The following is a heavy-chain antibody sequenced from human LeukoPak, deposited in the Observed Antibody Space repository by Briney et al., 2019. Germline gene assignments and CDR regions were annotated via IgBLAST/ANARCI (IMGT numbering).Heavy chain of an antibody. CDR2: ISTYNTNS. D-gene: IGHD4-17*01. V-gene: IGHV1-18*01. CDR3: ARTTVNTYYFDY. CDR1: GYTFTTYG. J-gene: IGHJ4*02. Sequence: ASVKVSCKASGYTFTTYGISWVRQAPGQGLEWMGWISTYNTNSNYAQKLQGRVTMTTDTSASTAYMELRSLRSDDTAVYYCARTTVNTYYFDYWGQGTLVTVSS.